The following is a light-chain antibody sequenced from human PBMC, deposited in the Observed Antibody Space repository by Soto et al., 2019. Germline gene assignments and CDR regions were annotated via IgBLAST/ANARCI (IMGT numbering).Light chain of an antibody. CDR1: QSVSSSY. Sequence: EIVLTQSPGTLSLSPGERATLSCRSSQSVSSSYLAWYQQKPGQAPRLLIYGASSRATGIPDRFSGSGSGTDFTLTISSLQSEDFAIYHCQQYHDWPRTFGQGTKVDI. CDR3: QQYHDWPRT. CDR2: GAS. V-gene: IGKV3-20*01. J-gene: IGKJ1*01.